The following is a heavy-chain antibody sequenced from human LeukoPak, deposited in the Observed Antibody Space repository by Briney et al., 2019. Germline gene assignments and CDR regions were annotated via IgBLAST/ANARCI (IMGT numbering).Heavy chain of an antibody. V-gene: IGHV3-48*01. CDR1: GFTFSRYS. J-gene: IGHJ5*02. CDR3: ARAGFLGGWFDP. D-gene: IGHD3-3*01. CDR2: INSGSSTI. Sequence: GGSLRLSCVASGFTFSRYSLNWVRQAPGKGLEWISYINSGSSTIYYADSVKGRFTISRDNAENSLYLQMNSLRAEDTAMYYFARAGFLGGWFDPWGQGTLVTVSS.